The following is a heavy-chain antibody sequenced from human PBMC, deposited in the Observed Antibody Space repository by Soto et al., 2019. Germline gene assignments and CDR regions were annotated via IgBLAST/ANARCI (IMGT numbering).Heavy chain of an antibody. D-gene: IGHD3-22*01. CDR1: GGSISSYY. CDR2: IYYSGST. Sequence: QVQLQESGPGLVKPSETLSLTCTVSGGSISSYYWRWIRQPPGKGLEWIGYIYYSGSTNYNPSLKGRVTISVDTSKNQFSLKLSSVTAADTAVYYCARVDDYYDSSGPFDYWGQGTLVTVSS. CDR3: ARVDDYYDSSGPFDY. J-gene: IGHJ4*02. V-gene: IGHV4-59*01.